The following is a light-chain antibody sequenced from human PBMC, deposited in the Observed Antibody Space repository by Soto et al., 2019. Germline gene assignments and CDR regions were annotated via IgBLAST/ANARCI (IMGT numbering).Light chain of an antibody. CDR1: GSNVVTNY. Sequence: QLVLTQPPSASGTPGQRVTISCSGSGSNVVTNYVYWYQQLPGTAPKLLIYANDQRPSGVPDRFSGSKSGTSASLAISGLRSEDEADYYCAAWDDSLSGRVFGGGTKLTVL. CDR2: AND. J-gene: IGLJ3*02. CDR3: AAWDDSLSGRV. V-gene: IGLV1-47*01.